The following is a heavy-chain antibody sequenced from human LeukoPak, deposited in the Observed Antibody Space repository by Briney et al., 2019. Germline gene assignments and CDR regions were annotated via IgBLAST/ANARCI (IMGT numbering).Heavy chain of an antibody. J-gene: IGHJ6*02. Sequence: SETLSLTCTVSGGSISSSSYYWGWIRQPPGKGLEWIGSIYYSGSTYYNPSLKSRVTISVDTSKNQFSLKLSSVTAADTAVYYCATRDYCSSTSCYWDYYYGMDVWGQGTTVTVSS. V-gene: IGHV4-39*01. CDR3: ATRDYCSSTSCYWDYYYGMDV. CDR2: IYYSGST. D-gene: IGHD2-2*01. CDR1: GGSISSSSYY.